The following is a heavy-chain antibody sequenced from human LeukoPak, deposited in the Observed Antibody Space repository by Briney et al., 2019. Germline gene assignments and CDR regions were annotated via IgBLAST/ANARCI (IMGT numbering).Heavy chain of an antibody. V-gene: IGHV3-74*01. D-gene: IGHD1-26*01. CDR2: INPDGSST. CDR3: ARPSGWEYGFDP. CDR1: VFTFSNYW. J-gene: IGHJ5*02. Sequence: GGSLRLSCAASVFTFSNYWMHWVRQVPGKGLVWVSRINPDGSSTSYVDSVKGRFTLSRDNAKNTLFLQMNSLRAEDTAVYYCARPSGWEYGFDPWGQGTRVTVSS.